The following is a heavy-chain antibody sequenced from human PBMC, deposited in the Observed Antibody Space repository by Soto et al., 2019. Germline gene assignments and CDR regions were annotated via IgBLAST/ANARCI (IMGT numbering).Heavy chain of an antibody. CDR2: ISGGGGAT. V-gene: IGHV3-23*01. Sequence: EVHLLESGGGLVQPGGSLRLSCAASGFTFSRNAMSWVRQAPGKGLEWVSGISGGGGATYYADSVKGRFTISRDNSKNTLYLQMNSLRAEDTAIYYCAKSEPYGSGSYYLDYWGQGTLVTVSS. CDR3: AKSEPYGSGSYYLDY. CDR1: GFTFSRNA. D-gene: IGHD1-26*01. J-gene: IGHJ4*02.